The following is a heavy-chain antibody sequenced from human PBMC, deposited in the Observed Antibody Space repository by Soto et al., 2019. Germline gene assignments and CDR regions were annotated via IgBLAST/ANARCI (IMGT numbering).Heavy chain of an antibody. D-gene: IGHD3-22*01. CDR3: ARDREYYDSSGLYFDY. Sequence: PSETLSLTCTVSGGSISSSSYYWGWIRPPPGKGLEWIGGIYYSGSTYYNPSLKSRVTISVDTSKNQFSLKLISVTAADTAVYYCARDREYYDSSGLYFDYWGQGTLVTFA. CDR2: IYYSGST. J-gene: IGHJ4*02. CDR1: GGSISSSSYY. V-gene: IGHV4-39*07.